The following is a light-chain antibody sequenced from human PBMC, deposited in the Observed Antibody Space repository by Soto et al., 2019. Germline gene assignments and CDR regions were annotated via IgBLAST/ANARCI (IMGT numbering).Light chain of an antibody. V-gene: IGKV3-20*01. CDR1: QYINTR. J-gene: IGKJ1*01. CDR3: QQYGSSPGT. CDR2: QTS. Sequence: EIVLAQSPATLSSFRRDRVTLSCRASQYINTRLAWYQHRPGQAPRLLIYQTSIRAAGIPARFSGSGSGTDFTLTISRLEPEDFAVYYCQQYGSSPGTFGQGTKVDIK.